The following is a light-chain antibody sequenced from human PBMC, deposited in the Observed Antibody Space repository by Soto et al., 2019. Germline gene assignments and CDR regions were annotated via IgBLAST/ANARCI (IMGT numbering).Light chain of an antibody. J-gene: IGKJ1*01. CDR3: HQRQSWPRT. CDR1: QYINTR. Sequence: IVLRQSPATLSSFPGDRFTLSCRASQYINTRLAWYQHRPGQAPRLLSYQTSIRAAGIPARFSASGSGTDFTLTISDVQHEDFALYYCHQRQSWPRTFGQGTKVDIK. CDR2: QTS. V-gene: IGKV3-11*01.